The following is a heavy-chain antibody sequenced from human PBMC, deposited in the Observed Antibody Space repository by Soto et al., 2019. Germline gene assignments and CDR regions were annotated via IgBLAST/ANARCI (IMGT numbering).Heavy chain of an antibody. J-gene: IGHJ4*02. CDR2: ISSSSSYI. CDR3: ARDSGIWGSYRYDY. Sequence: PGGSLRLSCAASGFTFSSYAMSWVRQAPGKGLEWVSSISSSSSYIYYADSVKGRFTISRDNAKNSLYLQMNSLRAEDTAVYYCARDSGIWGSYRYDYWGQGTLVTVSS. CDR1: GFTFSSYA. D-gene: IGHD3-16*02. V-gene: IGHV3-21*01.